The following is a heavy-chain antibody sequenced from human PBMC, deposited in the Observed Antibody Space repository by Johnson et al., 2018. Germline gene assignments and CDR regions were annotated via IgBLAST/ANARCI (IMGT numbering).Heavy chain of an antibody. V-gene: IGHV4-59*01. D-gene: IGHD2-15*01. CDR2: IYYSGIT. CDR3: ARDLGVGGIVAARTDYYDGMGV. J-gene: IGHJ6*02. Sequence: QVQLQESGPGLVKPSETLSLTCTVSGGSISSYYWSWLRQPPGKGLEWIGYIYYSGITNYHPSLKSRVTISVETSKNQFSRKLSPVTAAATAGYYCARDLGVGGIVAARTDYYDGMGVWGQGTTVTVSS. CDR1: GGSISSYY.